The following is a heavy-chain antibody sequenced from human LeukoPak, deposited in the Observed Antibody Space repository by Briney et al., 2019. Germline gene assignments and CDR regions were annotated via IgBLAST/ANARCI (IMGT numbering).Heavy chain of an antibody. V-gene: IGHV4-39*07. D-gene: IGHD6-19*01. CDR2: INHSGST. CDR3: ARGWAVIAVAVPFDI. J-gene: IGHJ3*02. CDR1: GGSISSSSYY. Sequence: SETLSLTCTVSGGSISSSSYYWSWIRQPPGKGLEWIGEINHSGSTNYNPSLKSRVTISVDTSKNQFSLKLSSVTAADTAVYYCARGWAVIAVAVPFDIWGQGTMVTVSS.